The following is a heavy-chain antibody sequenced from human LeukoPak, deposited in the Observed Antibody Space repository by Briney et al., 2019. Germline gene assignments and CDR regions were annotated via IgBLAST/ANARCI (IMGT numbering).Heavy chain of an antibody. Sequence: PSETLSLTCTVSGGSISSYYWSWIRQPPGKGLEWIGYIYYSGSTNYNPSLKSRVTISVDTSKNQFSLKLSSVTAADTAVYYCAREIIVGATTCAFDIWGQGTMVTVSS. J-gene: IGHJ3*02. D-gene: IGHD1-26*01. CDR1: GGSISSYY. CDR3: AREIIVGATTCAFDI. V-gene: IGHV4-59*01. CDR2: IYYSGST.